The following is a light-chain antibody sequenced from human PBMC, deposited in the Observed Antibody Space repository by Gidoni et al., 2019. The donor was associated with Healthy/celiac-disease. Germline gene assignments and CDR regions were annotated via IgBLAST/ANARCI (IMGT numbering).Light chain of an antibody. J-gene: IGLJ2*01. Sequence: SSALTHYPAVSVALGQTVRITCQGDSLRSYYASWYQQKPGQAPVLVIYGKNNRPSGIPDRFSGSSSGNTASLTITGAQAEDEADYYCNSRDSSGNHVVFGGGTKLTVL. V-gene: IGLV3-19*01. CDR2: GKN. CDR1: SLRSYY. CDR3: NSRDSSGNHVV.